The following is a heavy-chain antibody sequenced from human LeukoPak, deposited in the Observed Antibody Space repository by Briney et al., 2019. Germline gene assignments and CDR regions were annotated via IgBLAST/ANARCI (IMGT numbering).Heavy chain of an antibody. CDR3: AKDLRDTVWWNWVFDY. Sequence: SGGSLRLSCTASGFTFGDYAMSWFRQAPGKGLEWVGFIRSKAYGGTTEYAASVKGRFTISRDDSKSIAYLQMNSLRAEDTAVYYCAKDLRDTVWWNWVFDYWGQGTLVTVSS. V-gene: IGHV3-49*03. CDR1: GFTFGDYA. D-gene: IGHD3-16*01. J-gene: IGHJ4*02. CDR2: IRSKAYGGTT.